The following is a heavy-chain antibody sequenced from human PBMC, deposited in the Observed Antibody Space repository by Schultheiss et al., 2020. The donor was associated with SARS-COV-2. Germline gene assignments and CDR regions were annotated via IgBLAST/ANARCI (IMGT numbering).Heavy chain of an antibody. D-gene: IGHD3-3*01. CDR1: GGSISSYY. Sequence: SETLSLTCTVSGGSISSYYWSWIRQPAGKGLEWIGEINHSGSTNYNPSLKSRVTISVDTSTNQLSLQLRSVTASDTAVYYCARDRDDFWSGYLVPYNWFDPWGQGTLVTVSS. CDR3: ARDRDDFWSGYLVPYNWFDP. CDR2: INHSGST. J-gene: IGHJ5*02. V-gene: IGHV4-4*08.